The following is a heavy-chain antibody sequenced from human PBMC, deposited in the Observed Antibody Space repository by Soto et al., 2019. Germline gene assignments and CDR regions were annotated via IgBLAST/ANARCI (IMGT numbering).Heavy chain of an antibody. J-gene: IGHJ4*02. CDR1: GFSLTTSGVG. CDR3: VHNGYSYDPVGY. CDR2: IFWNDDE. V-gene: IGHV2-5*01. Sequence: QITLKESGPTLVKPTQTLTLTCTFSGFSLTTSGVGVGWIRQPPGKALEWLALIFWNDDERYSPSLKSRLTITKDTSKNQVVLTMTNMDSVDTATYYCVHNGYSYDPVGYWGRGTLVTVSS. D-gene: IGHD5-18*01.